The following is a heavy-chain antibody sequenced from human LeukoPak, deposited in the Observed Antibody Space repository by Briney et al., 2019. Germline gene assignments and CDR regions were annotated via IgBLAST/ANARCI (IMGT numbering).Heavy chain of an antibody. Sequence: PGGSLRLSCAASGFTFSSYAMHWVRQAPGKGLEWVSAISGSGGSTYYADSVKGRFTISRDNSKNTLYLQMNSLRAEDTAVYYCVRGYHAGGWFDPWGQGTLVTVSS. CDR3: VRGYHAGGWFDP. J-gene: IGHJ5*02. CDR2: ISGSGGST. CDR1: GFTFSSYA. V-gene: IGHV3-23*01. D-gene: IGHD2-15*01.